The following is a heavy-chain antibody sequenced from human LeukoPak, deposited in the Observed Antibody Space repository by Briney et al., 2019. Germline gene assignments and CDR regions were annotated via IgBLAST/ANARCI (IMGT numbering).Heavy chain of an antibody. Sequence: ASVKVSCKASGYTFTSYDINWVRQATGQGLEWMGWMNPNSGNTGYAQKFQGRVTITADESRGTAYMELTSLTSDDTAVYYCARDLLPMTKAGVVNDWGQGSLVIVSA. D-gene: IGHD3-3*01. CDR3: ARDLLPMTKAGVVND. CDR2: MNPNSGNT. J-gene: IGHJ4*02. CDR1: GYTFTSYD. V-gene: IGHV1-8*01.